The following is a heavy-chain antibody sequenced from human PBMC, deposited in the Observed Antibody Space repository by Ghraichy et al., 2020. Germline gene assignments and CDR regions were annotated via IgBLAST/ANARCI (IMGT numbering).Heavy chain of an antibody. CDR1: GFTFSNAW. CDR2: IKSKTDGGTT. V-gene: IGHV3-15*07. CDR3: TTDVSAIGYCTNGVCRHDY. Sequence: GGSLRLSCAASGFTFSNAWMNWVRQAPGKGLEWVGRIKSKTDGGTTDYAAPVKGRFTISRDDSKNTLYLQMNSLKTEDTAVNYCTTDVSAIGYCTNGVCRHDYWGQGTLVTVSS. D-gene: IGHD2-8*01. J-gene: IGHJ4*02.